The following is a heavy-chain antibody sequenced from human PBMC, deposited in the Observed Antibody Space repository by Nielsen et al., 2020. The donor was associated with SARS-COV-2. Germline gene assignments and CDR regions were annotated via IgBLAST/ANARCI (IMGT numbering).Heavy chain of an antibody. J-gene: IGHJ5*02. CDR3: TREGDDRIPGNWFDP. D-gene: IGHD2-2*01. CDR2: IYYSGSN. V-gene: IGHV4-59*12. Sequence: SETLSLTCTVSGGSFSDYYWSWIRQAPGKGLEWIGHIYYSGSNSYNPSLKSRVTISLDTSKKHFSLKLNSVTAADTAVYYCTREGDDRIPGNWFDPWGQGRLVTVSS. CDR1: GGSFSDYY.